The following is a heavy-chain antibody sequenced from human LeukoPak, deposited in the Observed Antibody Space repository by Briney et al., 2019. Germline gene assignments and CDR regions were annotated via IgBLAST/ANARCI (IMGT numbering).Heavy chain of an antibody. Sequence: GGSLRLPCAASGFTFSSYEMNWVRQAPGKGLEWVSYISSSGSTIYYADSVKGRFTISRDNAKNSLYLQMNSLRAEDTAVYYCARDAGNWFDPWGQGTLVTVSS. J-gene: IGHJ5*02. V-gene: IGHV3-48*03. CDR3: ARDAGNWFDP. CDR2: ISSSGSTI. CDR1: GFTFSSYE.